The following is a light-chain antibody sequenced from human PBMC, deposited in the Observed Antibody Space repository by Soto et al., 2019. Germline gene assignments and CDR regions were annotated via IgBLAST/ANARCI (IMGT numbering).Light chain of an antibody. J-gene: IGKJ2*02. CDR3: QKYNSYSPCS. CDR2: KAS. V-gene: IGKV1-5*03. Sequence: DIQMTQSPSTLSASVGDRVTITCRASQSISSWLAWYQQKPGKAPKLLIYKASSLESGVPSRFSGSGSGTEFTLTISNLQPDDFATYYCQKYNSYSPCSLGQGTKLAIK. CDR1: QSISSW.